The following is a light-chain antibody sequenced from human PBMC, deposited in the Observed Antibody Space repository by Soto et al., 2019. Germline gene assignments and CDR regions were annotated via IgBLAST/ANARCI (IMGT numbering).Light chain of an antibody. CDR1: SSDVGSYNL. J-gene: IGLJ2*01. CDR2: EGS. CDR3: CSYAGSSTVK. Sequence: QSVLTQPASVSGSPGQSITISCTGTSSDVGSYNLVSWYQQHPGKAPKLMIYEGSKRPSGVSNRFSGSKSGNTASLTISGLQAEDEADYYCCSYAGSSTVKFGGGTQLTVL. V-gene: IGLV2-23*03.